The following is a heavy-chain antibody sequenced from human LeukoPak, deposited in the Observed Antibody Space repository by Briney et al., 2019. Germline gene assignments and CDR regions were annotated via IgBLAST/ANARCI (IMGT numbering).Heavy chain of an antibody. D-gene: IGHD3-9*01. CDR1: GFTFSSYS. J-gene: IGHJ4*02. V-gene: IGHV3-21*01. Sequence: GGSLRLSCAASGFTFSSYSMNWVRQAPGKGLEWVSSISSSSSYIYYADSVKGRFTISRDNAKNSLYLQMNSLRAEATAVYYCARDSTIRGLYYDILTGYYNAYWDYWGQGTLVTVSS. CDR2: ISSSSSYI. CDR3: ARDSTIRGLYYDILTGYYNAYWDY.